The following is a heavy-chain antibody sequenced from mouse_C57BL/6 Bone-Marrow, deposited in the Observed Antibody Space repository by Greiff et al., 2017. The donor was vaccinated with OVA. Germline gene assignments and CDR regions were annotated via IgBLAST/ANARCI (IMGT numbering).Heavy chain of an antibody. J-gene: IGHJ1*03. CDR1: EYEFPSHD. Sequence: DVHLVESGGGLVQPGESLKLSCESNEYEFPSHDMSWVRKTPEKRLELVAAINSDGGSTYYPDTMERRFIISRDNTKKTLYLQMSSLRSEDTALYEGARVDSNYVGWYFDVWGTGTTVTVSS. D-gene: IGHD2-5*01. V-gene: IGHV5-2*01. CDR3: ARVDSNYVGWYFDV. CDR2: INSDGGST.